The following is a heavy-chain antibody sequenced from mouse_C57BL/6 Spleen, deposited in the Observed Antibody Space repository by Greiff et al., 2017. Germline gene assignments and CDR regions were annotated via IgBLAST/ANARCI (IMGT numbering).Heavy chain of an antibody. CDR1: GYTFTSYG. D-gene: IGHD2-5*01. Sequence: VQLQESGAELARPGASVKLSCKASGYTFTSYGISWVKQRTGQGLEWIGEIYPRSGNTYYNEKFKGKATLTADKSSSTAYMELRSLTSEDSAVYFCARSDYSNYEYFDYWGQGTTLTVSS. V-gene: IGHV1-81*01. CDR2: IYPRSGNT. J-gene: IGHJ2*01. CDR3: ARSDYSNYEYFDY.